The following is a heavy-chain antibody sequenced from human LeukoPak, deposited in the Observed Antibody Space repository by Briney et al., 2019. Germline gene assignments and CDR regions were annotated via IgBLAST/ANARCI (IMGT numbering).Heavy chain of an antibody. CDR3: ARGANRPSWFGEYPPEFDP. V-gene: IGHV3-23*01. D-gene: IGHD3-10*01. Sequence: PGGSLRLSCAASGFTFSSYAMSWVRQAPGKGLQWVSTISAGSGGSTYYADSVKGRFTISRDNSKNTLYLQMNSLRAEDTAVYYCARGANRPSWFGEYPPEFDPWGQGTLVTVSS. CDR2: ISAGSGGST. J-gene: IGHJ5*02. CDR1: GFTFSSYA.